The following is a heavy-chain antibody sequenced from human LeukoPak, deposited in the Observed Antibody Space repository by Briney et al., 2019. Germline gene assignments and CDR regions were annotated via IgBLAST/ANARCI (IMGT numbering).Heavy chain of an antibody. V-gene: IGHV3-21*01. CDR3: ARGYYGNPSQVYYFDY. CDR2: ISSSGSYI. D-gene: IGHD4-11*01. J-gene: IGHJ4*02. CDR1: GFTFSSYS. Sequence: GGSLRLSCAASGFTFSSYSMNWVRQAPGKGLEWVSSISSSGSYIYYADSVKGRFTISRDNAKNSLYLQMNSLRAEDTAVYYCARGYYGNPSQVYYFDYWGQGTLVTVSS.